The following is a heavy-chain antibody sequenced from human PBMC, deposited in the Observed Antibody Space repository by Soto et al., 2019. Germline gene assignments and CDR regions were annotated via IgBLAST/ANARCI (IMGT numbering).Heavy chain of an antibody. CDR2: ISYDGSNK. D-gene: IGHD6-6*01. Sequence: QVQLVESGGGVVQPGRSLRLSCAASGFTFSSYAMHWVRQAPGKGLEWVAVISYDGSNKYYADSVKGRFTISRDNSKNTLYLQMNSLRAEDTAVYYCAREGSSSSGNYYYGMDVWGQGTTVTVSS. V-gene: IGHV3-30-3*01. CDR3: AREGSSSSGNYYYGMDV. CDR1: GFTFSSYA. J-gene: IGHJ6*02.